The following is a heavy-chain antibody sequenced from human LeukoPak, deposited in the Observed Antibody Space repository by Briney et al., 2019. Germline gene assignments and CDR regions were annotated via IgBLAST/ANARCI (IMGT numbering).Heavy chain of an antibody. CDR3: ARDRGDSSSSPFDY. CDR2: IYTSGST. Sequence: SETLSLTCTVSGGSISSYYWRWIRQPAGKGLEWIGRIYTSGSTNYNPSLKSRVTMSVDTSRNQFSLKLSSVTAADTAVYYCARDRGDSSSSPFDYWGQGTLVTVSS. D-gene: IGHD6-6*01. J-gene: IGHJ4*02. CDR1: GGSISSYY. V-gene: IGHV4-4*07.